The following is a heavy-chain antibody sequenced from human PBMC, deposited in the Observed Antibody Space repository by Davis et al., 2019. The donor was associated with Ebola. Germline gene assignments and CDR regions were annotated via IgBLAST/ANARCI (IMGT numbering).Heavy chain of an antibody. Sequence: PSETLSLTCAVYGGSFKDYYWGWIRQSPGQGLEWIGEINYRGKTRYNTALRSRVSISIDTSKMQFSLRLTSVTAADTAVYYCARVDTETRNPHFDYWGQGTLVTVSS. J-gene: IGHJ4*02. D-gene: IGHD1-14*01. CDR1: GGSFKDYY. V-gene: IGHV4-34*01. CDR3: ARVDTETRNPHFDY. CDR2: INYRGKT.